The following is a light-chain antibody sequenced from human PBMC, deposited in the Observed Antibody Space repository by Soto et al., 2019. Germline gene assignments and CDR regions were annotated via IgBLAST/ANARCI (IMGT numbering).Light chain of an antibody. J-gene: IGKJ2*01. V-gene: IGKV3-15*01. Sequence: EIVMTQSPATLSVSPGERATLSCRASQSVSSNLAWYQQQPGQAPRLLIYGASTRATGIPARFSGSGSGTEFTLTISSLQSEDFAVYYCQQYNWPPYTFGQGTKLEIK. CDR1: QSVSSN. CDR3: QQYNWPPYT. CDR2: GAS.